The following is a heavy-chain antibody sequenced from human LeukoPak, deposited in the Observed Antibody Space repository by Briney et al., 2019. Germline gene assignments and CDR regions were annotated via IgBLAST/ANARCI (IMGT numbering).Heavy chain of an antibody. CDR2: IRSKTFGETT. Sequence: HPGRSLRLSCTAYGLVFGDYGVSWFRQPPGKGLEWVGFIRSKTFGETTEYAAYVTARFSISSDDSISIAHLQVNNLKTEDTAVYHCSMVVPAGRAERNWFDPWGQGTLVTVSS. D-gene: IGHD2-2*01. V-gene: IGHV3-49*03. J-gene: IGHJ5*02. CDR1: GLVFGDYG. CDR3: SMVVPAGRAERNWFDP.